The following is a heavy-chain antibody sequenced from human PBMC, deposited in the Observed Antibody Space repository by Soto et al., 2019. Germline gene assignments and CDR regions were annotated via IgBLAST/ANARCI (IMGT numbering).Heavy chain of an antibody. CDR2: LSSGSRYV. J-gene: IGHJ4*02. CDR3: VRGGSSRSY. CDR1: GFTFSNYI. V-gene: IGHV3-21*06. Sequence: VGSLRLSCTASGFTFSNYIMTWVRQAPGKGLEWVSSLSSGSRYVYYADSVKGRFTISRDDAKNSVYLQMNSLRAEDAAVYYCVRGGSSRSYWGQGSRVTVSS. D-gene: IGHD3-16*02.